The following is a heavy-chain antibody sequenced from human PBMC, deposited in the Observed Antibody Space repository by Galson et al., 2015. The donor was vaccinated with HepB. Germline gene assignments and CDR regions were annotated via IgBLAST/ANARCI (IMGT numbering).Heavy chain of an antibody. Sequence: SLRLSCAASGFTFSSYAMTWVRQAPGKGLEWVSAISGSGGGTYYAYSVKGRFTISRDNSKNTLYLQMNSLRVEDTAVYYCADVKAAIPFDYWGQGTLVTVSS. V-gene: IGHV3-23*01. CDR1: GFTFSSYA. D-gene: IGHD6-13*01. J-gene: IGHJ4*02. CDR3: ADVKAAIPFDY. CDR2: ISGSGGGT.